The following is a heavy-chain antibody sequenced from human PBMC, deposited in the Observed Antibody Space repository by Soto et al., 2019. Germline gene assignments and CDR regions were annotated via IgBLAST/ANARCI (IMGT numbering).Heavy chain of an antibody. D-gene: IGHD3-22*01. Sequence: GGSLRLSCAASGFTFSSYGMHWVRQAPGKGLEWVAVIWYDGSNKYYADSVKGRFTISRDNSKNTLYLQMNSLRAEDTAVYYCARDYYYDSSGYIGYWGQGTLVTVSS. V-gene: IGHV3-33*01. CDR3: ARDYYYDSSGYIGY. CDR2: IWYDGSNK. J-gene: IGHJ4*02. CDR1: GFTFSSYG.